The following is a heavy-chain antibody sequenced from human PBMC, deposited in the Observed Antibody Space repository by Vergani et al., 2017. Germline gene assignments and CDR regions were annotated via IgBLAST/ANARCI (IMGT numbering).Heavy chain of an antibody. CDR3: ARIRFDALTFDY. CDR2: IFSNDET. CDR1: GFSLSNVRMG. Sequence: QVTLKESGPVLVKPTETLTLTCTVSGFSLSNVRMGVSWIRQPPGKALEWLAHIFSNDETSYSTSLKSRVTISKDTSKSQVVLSMTNMDPVDTATYYCARIRFDALTFDYWGQGTLVTVSS. V-gene: IGHV2-26*01. J-gene: IGHJ4*02. D-gene: IGHD3-9*01.